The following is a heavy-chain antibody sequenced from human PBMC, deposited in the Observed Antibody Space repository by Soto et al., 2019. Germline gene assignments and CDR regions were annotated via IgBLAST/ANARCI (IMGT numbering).Heavy chain of an antibody. Sequence: QVHLVQSGAEVKKPGASVKVSCNGSGYAFTTYGITWVRQAPGQGLEWMGWISAHNGNTNYAQKLQGRVTVTRDTSTSTAYMELRSRRADDTAVYYCARGRYGDYWGQGALVTVSS. J-gene: IGHJ4*02. D-gene: IGHD1-1*01. CDR1: GYAFTTYG. V-gene: IGHV1-18*01. CDR2: ISAHNGNT. CDR3: ARGRYGDY.